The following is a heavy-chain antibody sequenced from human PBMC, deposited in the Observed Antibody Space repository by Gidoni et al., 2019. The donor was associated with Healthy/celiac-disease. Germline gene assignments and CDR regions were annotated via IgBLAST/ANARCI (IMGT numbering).Heavy chain of an antibody. CDR2: ISWNSGSI. J-gene: IGHJ4*02. CDR3: AKDLGTHYDILTGYYDY. V-gene: IGHV3-9*01. CDR1: GFTFDDYA. D-gene: IGHD3-9*01. Sequence: EVQLVESGGGLVQPGRSLRLSCAASGFTFDDYAMHWVRQAPGKGLEWVSGISWNSGSIGYADSVKGRFTISRDNAKNSLYLQMNSLRAEDTALYYCAKDLGTHYDILTGYYDYWGQGTLVTVSS.